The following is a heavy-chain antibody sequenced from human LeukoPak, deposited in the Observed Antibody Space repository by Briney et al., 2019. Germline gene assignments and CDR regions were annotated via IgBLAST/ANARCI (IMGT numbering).Heavy chain of an antibody. V-gene: IGHV3-30*02. J-gene: IGHJ5*02. Sequence: GGSLRLSCAASGFTFSSYSMNWVRQAPGKGLEWVAFIRYDGSNNYYADSVKGRFTISRDNSKNTLYLQMNSLRAEDTAVYYCARDNSVRDEAWWFNPWGQGTLVTVSS. CDR2: IRYDGSNN. CDR3: ARDNSVRDEAWWFNP. D-gene: IGHD5-24*01. CDR1: GFTFSSYS.